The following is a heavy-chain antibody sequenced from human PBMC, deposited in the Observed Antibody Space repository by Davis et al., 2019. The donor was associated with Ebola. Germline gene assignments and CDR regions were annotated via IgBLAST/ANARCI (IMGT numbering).Heavy chain of an antibody. CDR2: IYYSGST. CDR1: GGSISSGDYY. D-gene: IGHD3-3*01. J-gene: IGHJ4*02. V-gene: IGHV4-30-4*01. CDR3: ARGVTIFGVRDDDY. Sequence: PSETLSLTCTVSGGSISSGDYYWSWIRQPPGKGLEWIGYIYYSGSTYYNPSLKSRVTISVDTSKNQFSLKLSSVTAADTAVYYCARGVTIFGVRDDDYWGQGTLVTVSS.